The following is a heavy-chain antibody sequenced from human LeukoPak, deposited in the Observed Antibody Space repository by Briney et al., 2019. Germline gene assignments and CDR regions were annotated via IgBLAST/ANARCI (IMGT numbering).Heavy chain of an antibody. CDR3: ARALRIAVAGNADPFDY. V-gene: IGHV4-30-4*08. D-gene: IGHD6-19*01. CDR2: IYYSGST. Sequence: KASQTLPLTCTVSGGSISSGDYYWSWIRQPPGKGLEWIGYIYYSGSTYYNPSLKSRVTISVDTSKNQFSLKLSSVTAADTAVYYCARALRIAVAGNADPFDYWGQGTLVTVSS. J-gene: IGHJ4*02. CDR1: GGSISSGDYY.